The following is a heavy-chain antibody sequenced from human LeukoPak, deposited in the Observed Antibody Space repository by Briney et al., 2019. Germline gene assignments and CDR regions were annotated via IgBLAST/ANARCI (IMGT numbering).Heavy chain of an antibody. D-gene: IGHD3-3*01. CDR1: GYTFTSYD. J-gene: IGHJ6*03. Sequence: GASVKVSCXASGYTFTSYDINWVRLATGQGLEWMGWMNPNSGNTGYAQKFQGRVTMTRNTSISTAYMELSSLRSEDTAVYYCARAPDFRSGEYYYYYYMDVWGKGTTVTVSS. CDR3: ARAPDFRSGEYYYYYYMDV. CDR2: MNPNSGNT. V-gene: IGHV1-8*01.